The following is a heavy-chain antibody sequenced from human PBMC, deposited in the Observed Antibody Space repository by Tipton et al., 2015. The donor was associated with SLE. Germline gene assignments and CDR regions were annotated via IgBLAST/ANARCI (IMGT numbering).Heavy chain of an antibody. D-gene: IGHD3-16*01. CDR3: ARGALGLHDAFDI. J-gene: IGHJ3*02. V-gene: IGHV4-39*07. CDR2: IYSSGT. Sequence: LRLSCTVSGDSISSSTYYWGWIRQSPGKGLEWIGTIYSSGTYYKSSLKGRVAMSIDTSKNHFSLKLTSLAAADTAVYYCARGALGLHDAFDIWGQGTLVSVSS. CDR1: GDSISSSTYY.